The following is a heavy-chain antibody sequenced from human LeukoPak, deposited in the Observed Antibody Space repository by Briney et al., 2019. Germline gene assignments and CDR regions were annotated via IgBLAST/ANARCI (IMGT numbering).Heavy chain of an antibody. CDR2: INPNSGGT. CDR3: ARVAGGEILRLLAY. J-gene: IGHJ4*02. V-gene: IGHV1-2*02. Sequence: ASVKVSCKASGYTFTGYYMHWVRQAPGQGLEWMGWINPNSGGTNYAQKFQGRVTMTRDTSIRTAYMELSRLRSDDTAVYYCARVAGGEILRLLAYWGQGTLVTVPS. CDR1: GYTFTGYY. D-gene: IGHD3-16*01.